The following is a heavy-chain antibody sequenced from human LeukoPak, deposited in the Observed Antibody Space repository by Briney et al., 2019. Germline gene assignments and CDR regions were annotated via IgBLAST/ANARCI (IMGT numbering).Heavy chain of an antibody. CDR2: IYDSGST. J-gene: IGHJ3*02. CDR3: ARDCSGGSCYGAFDI. Sequence: SETLSLTCTVSGDSLRSGDYYWSWIRQPPEKGLEWIGYIYDSGSTYYNPSLKSRITISVDTSENRFSLKLSSVTATDTAVYYCARDCSGGSCYGAFDIWGQGTMVTVSS. D-gene: IGHD2-15*01. CDR1: GDSLRSGDYY. V-gene: IGHV4-30-4*01.